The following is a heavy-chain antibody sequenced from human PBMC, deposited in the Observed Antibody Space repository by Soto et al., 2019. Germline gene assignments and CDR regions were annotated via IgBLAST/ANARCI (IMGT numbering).Heavy chain of an antibody. CDR2: ISAYIVNT. CDR3: ATIPLYCSGGSCYSYDAFDI. J-gene: IGHJ3*02. CDR1: GYTFTSYG. Sequence: QVQLVQSGAEVKKPGASVKVSCKASGYTFTSYGISWVRQPPGQGLECMGWISAYIVNTKYAQKLQSRVTTTTDTATSTAYMELRSVRSDDTAVYYCATIPLYCSGGSCYSYDAFDIWGQGTMVTVSS. D-gene: IGHD2-15*01. V-gene: IGHV1-18*01.